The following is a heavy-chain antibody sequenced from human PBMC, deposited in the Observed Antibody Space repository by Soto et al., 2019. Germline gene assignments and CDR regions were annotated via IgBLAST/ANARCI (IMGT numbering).Heavy chain of an antibody. J-gene: IGHJ5*02. CDR2: INPSGGIT. Sequence: ASVKVSCKASGYTLTSYYMHWVRQAPGQGLEWMGIINPSGGITSYAQKFQGRVTITADESTSTAYMELSSLRSEDTAVYYCAREGIAARQGWFDPWGQGTLVTVSS. D-gene: IGHD6-6*01. CDR1: GYTLTSYY. CDR3: AREGIAARQGWFDP. V-gene: IGHV1-46*01.